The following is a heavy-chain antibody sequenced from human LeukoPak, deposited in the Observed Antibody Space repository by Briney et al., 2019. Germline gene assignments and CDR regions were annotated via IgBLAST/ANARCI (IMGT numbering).Heavy chain of an antibody. V-gene: IGHV4-59*12. Sequence: SETLSLTCTVSGGSISSYYWSWIRQPPGKGLEWIGYIYHSGSTYYNPSLKSRVTISVDRSKNQFSLKLSSVTAADTAVYYCARVTRYYYGSGSYYAHAFDIWGQGTMVTVSS. CDR2: IYHSGST. J-gene: IGHJ3*02. CDR1: GGSISSYY. D-gene: IGHD3-10*01. CDR3: ARVTRYYYGSGSYYAHAFDI.